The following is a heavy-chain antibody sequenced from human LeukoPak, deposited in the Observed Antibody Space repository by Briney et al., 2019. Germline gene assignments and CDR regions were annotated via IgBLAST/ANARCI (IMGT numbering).Heavy chain of an antibody. CDR1: GGSFNSYI. J-gene: IGHJ4*02. Sequence: SVKVSCKASGGSFNSYIISWVRQAPGQGLEWMGRIIPMLGTPNYAQKFQGRVTMTRDTSTSTVYMELSSLRSEDTAVYYCASTSGSYYYFDYWGQGTLVTVSS. D-gene: IGHD1-26*01. CDR2: IIPMLGTP. CDR3: ASTSGSYYYFDY. V-gene: IGHV1-69*08.